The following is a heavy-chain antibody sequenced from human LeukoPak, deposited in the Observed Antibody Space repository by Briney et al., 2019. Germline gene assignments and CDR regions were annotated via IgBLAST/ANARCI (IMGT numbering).Heavy chain of an antibody. V-gene: IGHV4-4*07. CDR2: IYTSGST. J-gene: IGHJ5*02. CDR3: ARQYYYDSSGPNWFDP. CDR1: GGSISSYY. Sequence: SETLSLTCTVSGGSISSYYWSWIRQPAGKGLEWIGRIYTSGSTNYNPSLKSRVTMSVDTSKNQFSLKLSSVTAADTAVYYCARQYYYDSSGPNWFDPWGQGTLVTVSS. D-gene: IGHD3-22*01.